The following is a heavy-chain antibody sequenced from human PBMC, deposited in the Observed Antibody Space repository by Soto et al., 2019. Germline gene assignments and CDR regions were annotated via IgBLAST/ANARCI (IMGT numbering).Heavy chain of an antibody. Sequence: QVQLQQWGAGLLKPSETLSLTCAVYGGSFSGYYWSWIRQPPGKGLEWIGEINHSGSTNYNPSLKSRVTISVDTSKNQFSLKLSSVTAADTAVYYCARGHSGWYEDWFDPWGQGTLVTVSS. CDR2: INHSGST. J-gene: IGHJ5*02. CDR3: ARGHSGWYEDWFDP. V-gene: IGHV4-34*01. CDR1: GGSFSGYY. D-gene: IGHD6-19*01.